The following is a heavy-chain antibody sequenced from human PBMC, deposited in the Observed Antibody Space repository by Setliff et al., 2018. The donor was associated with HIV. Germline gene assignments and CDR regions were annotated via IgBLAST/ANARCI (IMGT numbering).Heavy chain of an antibody. J-gene: IGHJ4*02. V-gene: IGHV4-31*11. D-gene: IGHD2-21*02. CDR1: GDSIISGDFF. Sequence: PSETLSLTCDVSGDSIISGDFFWSWIRQSPGKGLEWIGYVYFSGSATHNPSLKSPVSISVDTSKNQFYLTLSSVTAADTAVYYCARGRVFCDGDSCYHLDYWGQGIPVTVSS. CDR2: VYFSGSA. CDR3: ARGRVFCDGDSCYHLDY.